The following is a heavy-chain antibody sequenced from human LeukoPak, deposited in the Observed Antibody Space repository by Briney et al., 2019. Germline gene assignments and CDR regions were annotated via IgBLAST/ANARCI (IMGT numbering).Heavy chain of an antibody. CDR2: IRGNGDTA. D-gene: IGHD2-2*01. CDR1: GFTFSSIA. Sequence: GGSLRLSCAASGFTFSSIAMTWVRQAPGKGLEWVSTIRGNGDTAYNADSVRGRFAISRDDSKNALFLQMNSLRAEDTAVYYCARDGCSTTSCYADWGQGTLVTVSS. V-gene: IGHV3-23*01. J-gene: IGHJ4*02. CDR3: ARDGCSTTSCYAD.